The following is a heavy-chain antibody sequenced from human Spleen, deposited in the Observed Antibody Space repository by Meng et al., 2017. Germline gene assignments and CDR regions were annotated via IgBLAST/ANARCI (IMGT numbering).Heavy chain of an antibody. CDR2: INEDGGER. J-gene: IGHJ5*02. CDR1: GFTLSTSW. Sequence: GGSLRLSCEASGFTLSTSWVTWVRQAPGKGLVWVANINEDGGERNYVDSVEGRLTISRDNAKNSLYLQMNSLRAEDTAVYYCARDLPKSGSGSYYNGDAWGQGTLVTVSS. D-gene: IGHD3-10*01. CDR3: ARDLPKSGSGSYYNGDA. V-gene: IGHV3-7*01.